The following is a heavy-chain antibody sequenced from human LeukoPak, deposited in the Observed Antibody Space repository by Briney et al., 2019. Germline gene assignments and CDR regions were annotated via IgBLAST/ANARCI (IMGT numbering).Heavy chain of an antibody. CDR2: ISAYNGNT. J-gene: IGHJ6*02. CDR3: ARGYYDSGGYYYYYYGMDV. V-gene: IGHV1-18*01. CDR1: GYTFTSYG. D-gene: IGHD3-22*01. Sequence: ASVKVSCKASGYTFTSYGISWVRQAPGQGLEWMGWISAYNGNTNYAQKLQGRVTMTTDTSTSTAYMELRSLRSDDTAVYYCARGYYDSGGYYYYYYGMDVWGQGTTVTVSS.